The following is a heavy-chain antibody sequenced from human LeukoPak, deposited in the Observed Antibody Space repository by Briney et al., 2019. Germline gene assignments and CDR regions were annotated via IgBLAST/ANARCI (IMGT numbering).Heavy chain of an antibody. J-gene: IGHJ4*02. Sequence: GTSVKVSCKASGFTFTSSALQWVRQARGQRLEWIGWIVVGSGNTNYAQKFQERVTITRDMSTSTAYMELSSLRSEDTAVYYCAADQYYYDSSGYSYYFDYWGQGTLVTVFS. CDR3: AADQYYYDSSGYSYYFDY. CDR2: IVVGSGNT. V-gene: IGHV1-58*01. D-gene: IGHD3-22*01. CDR1: GFTFTSSA.